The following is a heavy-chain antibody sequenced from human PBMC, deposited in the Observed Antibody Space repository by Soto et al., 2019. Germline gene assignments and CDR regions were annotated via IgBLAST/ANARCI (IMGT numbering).Heavy chain of an antibody. CDR2: IYYSGST. J-gene: IGHJ6*03. D-gene: IGHD6-6*01. CDR3: AKSSSPRYYYYYMYV. V-gene: IGHV4-59*01. CDR1: GGSISSYY. Sequence: SETLSLTCTVSGGSISSYYWSWIRQPPGKGLEWIGYIYYSGSTNYNPSLKSRVTISVDTSKNQFSLKLSSVTAADTAVYYCAKSSSPRYYYYYMYVWGKGTTVTVSS.